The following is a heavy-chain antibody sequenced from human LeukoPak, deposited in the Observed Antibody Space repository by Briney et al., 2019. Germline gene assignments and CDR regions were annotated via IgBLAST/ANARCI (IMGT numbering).Heavy chain of an antibody. CDR1: GGSISSSSCY. V-gene: IGHV4-39*01. CDR3: ARLNGYGSGSYYRFWYYYGMDV. J-gene: IGHJ6*02. D-gene: IGHD3-10*01. CDR2: IYYSGST. Sequence: SETLSLTCTVSGGSISSSSCYWGWIRQPPGKGLEWIGSIYYSGSTYYNPSLKSRVTISVDTSKNQFSLKLSSVTAADTAVYYCARLNGYGSGSYYRFWYYYGMDVWGQGTTVTVSS.